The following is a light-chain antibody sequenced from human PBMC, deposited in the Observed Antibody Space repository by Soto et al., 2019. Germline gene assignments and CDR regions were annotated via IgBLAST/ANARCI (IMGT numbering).Light chain of an antibody. J-gene: IGKJ5*01. CDR3: QQRYNWPIT. V-gene: IGKV3-11*01. CDR2: ADS. Sequence: EILMTQSPATLSLSPGERATLSCRASQSISSNLAWYQQKPGQAPRLLIYADSNRATGIPARFSGSGSGTDFTLTISSLEPEDFSVYYCQQRYNWPITFGQGTRLEIK. CDR1: QSISSN.